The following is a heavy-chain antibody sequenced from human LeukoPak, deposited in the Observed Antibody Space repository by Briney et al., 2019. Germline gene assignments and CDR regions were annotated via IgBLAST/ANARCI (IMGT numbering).Heavy chain of an antibody. CDR1: GGSISSSSYY. CDR2: IYHSGSA. Sequence: SETLSLTCTVSGGSISSSSYYWGWIRQPPGKGLEWIGSIYHSGSAHYNPSLKSRVTISIITSKNQFSLKLRSVTATDTALYYCARRIAVTGSFDYWGQGTLVTVSS. D-gene: IGHD6-19*01. J-gene: IGHJ4*02. V-gene: IGHV4-39*07. CDR3: ARRIAVTGSFDY.